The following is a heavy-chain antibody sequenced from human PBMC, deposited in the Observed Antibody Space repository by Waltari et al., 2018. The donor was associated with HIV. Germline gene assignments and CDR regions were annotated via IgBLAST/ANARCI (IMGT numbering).Heavy chain of an antibody. J-gene: IGHJ6*02. CDR2: ISGTGDHT. Sequence: EVQLLESGGGLVQPGQSLRISCTVSGFSFVTYAMSWVRQAPGKGLEWVSAISGTGDHTFYADSVKGQFTISRDNSKRTLYLQMNSLRAEDTALYYCARHSSSHPYYYAMDVWGQGTTVTVTS. D-gene: IGHD6-13*01. CDR3: ARHSSSHPYYYAMDV. CDR1: GFSFVTYA. V-gene: IGHV3-23*01.